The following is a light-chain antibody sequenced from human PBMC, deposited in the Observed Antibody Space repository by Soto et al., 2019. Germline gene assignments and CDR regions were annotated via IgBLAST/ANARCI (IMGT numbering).Light chain of an antibody. J-gene: IGLJ2*01. V-gene: IGLV1-44*01. CDR3: AAWDGSLRAVV. CDR2: RND. CDR1: RSNIGTYT. Sequence: QSVLTQSPSASGTPGQRVTISCSGSRSNIGTYTVNWYQQLPGTAPTLLIYRNDQRPSGVPDRFSGSKSGTSASLAISGPQPEEEGDYYCAAWDGSLRAVVFGGGTQLTVL.